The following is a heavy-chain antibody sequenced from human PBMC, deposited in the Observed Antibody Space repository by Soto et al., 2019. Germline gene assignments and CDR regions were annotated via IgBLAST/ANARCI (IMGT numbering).Heavy chain of an antibody. CDR1: GFTFSSYW. CDR2: IKQDGSEN. V-gene: IGHV3-7*03. Sequence: HPGGSLRLSCGASGFTFSSYWMNWVRQAPGKGLEWVANIKQDGSENYYVDSVKGRFTISRDNVENSLFLQMNSLRADDTAVYYCARGLPTWRNDAFDIWGQGTMVTVSS. J-gene: IGHJ3*02. CDR3: ARGLPTWRNDAFDI. D-gene: IGHD1-26*01.